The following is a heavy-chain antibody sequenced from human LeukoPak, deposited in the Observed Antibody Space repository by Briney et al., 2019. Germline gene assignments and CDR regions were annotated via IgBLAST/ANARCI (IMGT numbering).Heavy chain of an antibody. D-gene: IGHD6-19*01. J-gene: IGHJ4*02. V-gene: IGHV7-4-1*02. CDR2: INTNTGNP. CDR3: ARETAYSSGWPLFDY. Sequence: ASVKVSCKASGYTFNKYAINWVRQAPGQGLEWMGWINTNTGNPTYAQGFTGRFVFSLDTSVSTAYLQISSLKAEDTGVYYCARETAYSSGWPLFDYWGQGTLVTVSS. CDR1: GYTFNKYA.